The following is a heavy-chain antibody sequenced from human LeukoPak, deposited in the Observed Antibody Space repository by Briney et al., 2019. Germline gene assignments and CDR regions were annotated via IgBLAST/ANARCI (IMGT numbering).Heavy chain of an antibody. J-gene: IGHJ6*04. V-gene: IGHV4-4*02. CDR1: GGSISGDNW. CDR3: ASNGYYCIDV. CDR2: IHHSGTT. D-gene: IGHD3-3*01. Sequence: SETLSLTCEVSGGSISGDNWWSWVRQSPGKGLEWIGEIHHSGTTNHNPSLKSRVTISVDKSRSQFSLRLSSVTAADTAVYYCASNGYYCIDVWGKGTTVTVSS.